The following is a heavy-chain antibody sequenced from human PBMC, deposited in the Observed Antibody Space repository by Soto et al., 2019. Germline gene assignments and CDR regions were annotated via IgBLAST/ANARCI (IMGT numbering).Heavy chain of an antibody. Sequence: GGSLRLSCAASGYPVSSYAMNWVRQAPGKGLEWVSVISGSGGSTYYADSVKGRFTISRDNSKNTLYLQMNSLRAEDTAVYYCASRSSGWYFDYWGQGTLVTVSS. CDR3: ASRSSGWYFDY. CDR1: GYPVSSYA. J-gene: IGHJ4*02. V-gene: IGHV3-23*01. CDR2: ISGSGGST. D-gene: IGHD6-19*01.